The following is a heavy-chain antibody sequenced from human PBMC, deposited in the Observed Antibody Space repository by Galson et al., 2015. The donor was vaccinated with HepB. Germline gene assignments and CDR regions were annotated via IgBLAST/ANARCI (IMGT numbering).Heavy chain of an antibody. Sequence: SVKVSCKASGYTFSNYGIGWVRQAPGQGLEWMGWISAYNGNTYYTANLQGRVTMTTDTSTSTAYMELRSLRSDDTAVYYCARAGFDYDGTGYHYVYYYMDVWGKGTTVTVSS. CDR1: GYTFSNYG. CDR3: ARAGFDYDGTGYHYVYYYMDV. V-gene: IGHV1-18*01. CDR2: ISAYNGNT. J-gene: IGHJ6*03. D-gene: IGHD3-22*01.